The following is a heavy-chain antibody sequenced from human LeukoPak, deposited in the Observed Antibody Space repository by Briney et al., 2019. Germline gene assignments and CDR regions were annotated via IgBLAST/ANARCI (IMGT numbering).Heavy chain of an antibody. Sequence: SETLSLTCAVYGGSFSGYYWSWIRQPPGKGLEWIGEINHSGSTNYNPSLKSRVTISVDTSKNQFSLKLSSVTAADTAVYYCARARPGYCSGGSCRGGYYYYYMDVWGKGTTVTVSS. CDR2: INHSGST. V-gene: IGHV4-34*01. CDR1: GGSFSGYY. D-gene: IGHD2-15*01. CDR3: ARARPGYCSGGSCRGGYYYYYMDV. J-gene: IGHJ6*03.